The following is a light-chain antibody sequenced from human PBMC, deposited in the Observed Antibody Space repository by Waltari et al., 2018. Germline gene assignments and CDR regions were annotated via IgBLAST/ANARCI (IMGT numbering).Light chain of an antibody. CDR2: LGS. CDR1: QSLLHSNGYNY. V-gene: IGKV2-28*01. J-gene: IGKJ3*01. CDR3: MQALQTPFT. Sequence: DIVMTQSPLSLPVTPGEPASISCRSTQSLLHSNGYNYVDWYLQKPGQSPQLRLYLGSTRASGVPDRFSGSGAGREFTLKISRVEAEDVGVYYCMQALQTPFTFGPGTKVDIK.